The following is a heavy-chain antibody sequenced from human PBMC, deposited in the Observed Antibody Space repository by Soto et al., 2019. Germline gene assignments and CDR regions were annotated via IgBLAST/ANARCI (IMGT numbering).Heavy chain of an antibody. CDR3: ARGGHDFWSGPFDY. V-gene: IGHV4-4*07. D-gene: IGHD3-3*01. J-gene: IGHJ4*02. CDR2: IDASGST. Sequence: SETLSLTCTVSDGSISTYYCNWIRQPAGKGLEWIGRIDASGSTDYDPSLKSRVTMSVDTSKNQFSLRLSSVTAADTAVYYCARGGHDFWSGPFDYWGQGAQVTVYS. CDR1: DGSISTYY.